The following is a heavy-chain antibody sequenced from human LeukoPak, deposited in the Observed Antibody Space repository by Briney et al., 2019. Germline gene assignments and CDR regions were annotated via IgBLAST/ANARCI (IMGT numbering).Heavy chain of an antibody. CDR3: ARPGSSSFYYYYYMDV. Sequence: GESLKISCKGSGYSFTSYWIGWVRQMPGKGLEWMGIIYPGDSDTRYSPSFQGQVTISADKSISTAYLQWSSLKASDTAMYYCARPGSSSFYYYYYMDVWGKGTTVTVSS. V-gene: IGHV5-51*01. D-gene: IGHD6-13*01. J-gene: IGHJ6*03. CDR2: IYPGDSDT. CDR1: GYSFTSYW.